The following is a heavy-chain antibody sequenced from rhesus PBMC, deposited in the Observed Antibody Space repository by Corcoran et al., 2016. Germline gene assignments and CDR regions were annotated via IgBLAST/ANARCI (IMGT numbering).Heavy chain of an antibody. V-gene: IGHV3S4*01. CDR3: TTKKYSSPDY. CDR1: GFTFSSYD. Sequence: EVQLVESGGGLVQPGGSLRLSCAASGFTFSSYDMSWVRQVLGKGLEWVSSLSNTGKTIFYADSVKGRFTISRDNAKNSLSLQMNSLKTEDTAVYYCTTKKYSSPDYWGQGVLVTVSS. D-gene: IGHD6-13*01. J-gene: IGHJ4*01. CDR2: LSNTGKTI.